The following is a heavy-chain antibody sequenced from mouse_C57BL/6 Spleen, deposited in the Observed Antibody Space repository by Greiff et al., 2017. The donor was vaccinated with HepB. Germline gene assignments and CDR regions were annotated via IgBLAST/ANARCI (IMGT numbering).Heavy chain of an antibody. CDR3: ARVGDGTWYFDV. J-gene: IGHJ1*03. V-gene: IGHV3-6*01. D-gene: IGHD2-1*01. CDR2: ISYDGSN. CDR1: GYSITSGYY. Sequence: DVQLQESGPGLVKPSQSLSLTCSVTGYSITSGYYWNWIRQFPGNKLEWMGYISYDGSNNYNPSLKNRISITRDTSKNQFFLKLNSVTTEDTATYYCARVGDGTWYFDVWGTGTTVTVSS.